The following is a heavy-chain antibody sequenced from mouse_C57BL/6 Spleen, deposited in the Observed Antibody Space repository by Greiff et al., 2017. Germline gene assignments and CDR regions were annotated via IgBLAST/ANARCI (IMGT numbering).Heavy chain of an antibody. Sequence: QVQLQQSGAELVRPGTSVKVSCKASGYAFTNYLIEWVKQRPGQGLEWIGVINPGSGGTNYNEKFKGKATLTADKSSSTAYMQLSSLTSEDSAVYFCARSSWDLLYFDYWGQGTTLTVSS. CDR3: ARSSWDLLYFDY. CDR1: GYAFTNYL. D-gene: IGHD4-1*01. V-gene: IGHV1-54*01. CDR2: INPGSGGT. J-gene: IGHJ2*01.